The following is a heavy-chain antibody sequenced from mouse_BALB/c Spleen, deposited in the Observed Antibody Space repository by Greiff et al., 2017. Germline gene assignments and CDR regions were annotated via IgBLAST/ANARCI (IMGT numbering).Heavy chain of an antibody. CDR1: GFTFSSYG. D-gene: IGHD2-4*01. Sequence: EVQVVESGGDLVKPGGSLKLSCAASGFTFSSYGMSWVRQTPDKRLEWVATISSGGSYTYYPDSVKGRFTISRDNAKNTLYLQMSSLKSEDTAMYYCARHRRNYDYDGAMDYWGQGTSVTVSS. CDR3: ARHRRNYDYDGAMDY. CDR2: ISSGGSYT. J-gene: IGHJ4*01. V-gene: IGHV5-6*01.